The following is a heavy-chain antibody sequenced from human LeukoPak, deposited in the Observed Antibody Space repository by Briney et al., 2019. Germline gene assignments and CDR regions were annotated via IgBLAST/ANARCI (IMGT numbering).Heavy chain of an antibody. J-gene: IGHJ4*02. Sequence: GGSLRLSCAASGFTFSSYAMHWVRQAPGKGLEWVAVISYDGSNKYYADSVKGRFTISRDNSKNTLYLQMNSLRAEDTAVYYCARASSPYDSSGYYYFDYWGQETLVTVSS. CDR2: ISYDGSNK. CDR1: GFTFSSYA. CDR3: ARASSPYDSSGYYYFDY. V-gene: IGHV3-30-3*01. D-gene: IGHD3-22*01.